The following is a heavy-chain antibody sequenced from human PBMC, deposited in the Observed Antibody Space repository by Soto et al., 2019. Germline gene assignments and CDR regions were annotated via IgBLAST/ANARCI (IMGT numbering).Heavy chain of an antibody. CDR1: GGTFSSYA. CDR3: ARYIDY. CDR2: IIPIFGTA. V-gene: IGHV1-69*13. Sequence: SVKVSCKASGGTFSSYAIRWVRQAPGQGIEWMGGIIPIFGTANYAQKFQGRVKITADESPSTDYMELSSVNAAETAVYYCARYIDYWGQGTLVTVSS. J-gene: IGHJ4*02.